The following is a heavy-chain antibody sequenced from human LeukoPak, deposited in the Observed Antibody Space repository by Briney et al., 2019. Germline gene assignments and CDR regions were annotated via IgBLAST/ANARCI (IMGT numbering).Heavy chain of an antibody. CDR3: ARDSGYNAFDY. CDR1: GFTFTSYA. J-gene: IGHJ4*02. Sequence: GGSLRLSCAASGFTFTSYAMSWVRQTPGKGLEWVASMSGGGDSDYYADSVKGRFTISRDNAKNSLYLQMNSLRAEDTAMYYCARDSGYNAFDYWGQGTLVTVSS. V-gene: IGHV3-23*01. CDR2: MSGGGDSD. D-gene: IGHD5-12*01.